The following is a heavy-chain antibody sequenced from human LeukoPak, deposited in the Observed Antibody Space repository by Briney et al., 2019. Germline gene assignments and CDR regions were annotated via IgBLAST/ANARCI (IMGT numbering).Heavy chain of an antibody. CDR3: ARSGYLVVTAYDAFDI. D-gene: IGHD2-21*02. CDR2: INPRSDFT. V-gene: IGHV1-46*01. J-gene: IGHJ3*02. Sequence: GASVKVSCKPFGYTFTSYYIHWVRQAPGQGLEWMGIINPRSDFTTYAQKFQGRVTMTRDTSTNTIYMELSSLRSEDTAVYYCARSGYLVVTAYDAFDIWGQGTMVTVSS. CDR1: GYTFTSYY.